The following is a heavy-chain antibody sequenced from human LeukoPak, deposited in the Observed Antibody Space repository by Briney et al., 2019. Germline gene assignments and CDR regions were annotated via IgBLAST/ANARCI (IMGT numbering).Heavy chain of an antibody. CDR2: MNPNSGNT. Sequence: GASVKVSCKASGYTFTSYDINWVRQATGQGLEWMGWMNPNSGNTGYAQKFQGRVTMTRNTSISTAYMELSSLRSEDTAVYYCARGQLWLRYFDYWGQGTLVTVSS. CDR3: ARGQLWLRYFDY. D-gene: IGHD5-18*01. CDR1: GYTFTSYD. V-gene: IGHV1-8*01. J-gene: IGHJ4*02.